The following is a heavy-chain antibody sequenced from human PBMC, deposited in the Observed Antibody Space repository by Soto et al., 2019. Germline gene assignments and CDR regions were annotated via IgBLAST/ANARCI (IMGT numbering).Heavy chain of an antibody. CDR3: ARSLWSSSVC. Sequence: QPVGSLRLSCAASGFTFSSYAMHWVRQAPGKGLEWVAVISYDGSNKYYADSVKGRFTISRDNSKHTLYLQMNSLRAEDTAVYYCARSLWSSSVCWGQGTLVTVSS. V-gene: IGHV3-30-3*01. CDR1: GFTFSSYA. CDR2: ISYDGSNK. J-gene: IGHJ4*02. D-gene: IGHD6-6*01.